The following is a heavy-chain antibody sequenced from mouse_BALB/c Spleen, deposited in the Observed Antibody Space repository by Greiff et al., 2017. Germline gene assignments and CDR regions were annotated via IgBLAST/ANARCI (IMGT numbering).Heavy chain of an antibody. J-gene: IGHJ3*01. CDR1: GYSITSDYA. CDR2: ISYSGST. D-gene: IGHD2-2*01. V-gene: IGHV3-2*02. CDR3: ARSGGYDREGWFAY. Sequence: VQLKESGPGLVKPSQSLSLTCTVTGYSITSDYAWNWIRQFPGNKLEWMGYISYSGSTSYNPSLKSRISITRDTSKNQFFLQLNSVTTEDTATYYCARSGGYDREGWFAYWGQGTLVTVSA.